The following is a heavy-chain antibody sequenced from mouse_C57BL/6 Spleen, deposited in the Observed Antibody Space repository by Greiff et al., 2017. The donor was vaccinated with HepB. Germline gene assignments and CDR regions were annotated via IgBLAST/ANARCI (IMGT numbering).Heavy chain of an antibody. CDR3: ARSEDSSWFAY. Sequence: VKLVESGAELVRPGASVKLSCKASGYTFTDYYINWVKQRPGQGLEWIARIYPGSGNTYYNEKLKGKATLTAEKSSSTAYMQLSSLTSEDSAVYFCARSEDSSWFAYWGQGTLVTVSA. CDR1: GYTFTDYY. CDR2: IYPGSGNT. V-gene: IGHV1-76*01. J-gene: IGHJ3*01.